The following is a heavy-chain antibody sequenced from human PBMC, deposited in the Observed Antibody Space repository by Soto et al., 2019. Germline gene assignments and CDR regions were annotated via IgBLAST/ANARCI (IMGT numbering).Heavy chain of an antibody. D-gene: IGHD5-18*01. J-gene: IGHJ4*02. CDR3: ARALPRSSGYSYGALDY. Sequence: QVQLVQSGAEVKKSGASVRVSCKASGYALSSYHMHWVRQAPGQGLEWMGIINPSGVTTAYAQKFQGRVTVTRDTSTSTVYMDLSGLRSEDTAVYYCARALPRSSGYSYGALDYWGQGTLVTVS. V-gene: IGHV1-46*01. CDR2: INPSGVTT. CDR1: GYALSSYH.